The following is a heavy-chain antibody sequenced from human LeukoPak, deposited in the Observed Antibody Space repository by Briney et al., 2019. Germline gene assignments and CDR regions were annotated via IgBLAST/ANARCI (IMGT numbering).Heavy chain of an antibody. V-gene: IGHV3-23*01. CDR3: AKDPGYRSGGSCYYFDY. J-gene: IGHJ4*02. D-gene: IGHD2-15*01. Sequence: GGSLRLSCAASGFTFSSYAMSWVRQAPGKGLEWVSAISGSGGSTYYADSVKGRFTISRDNSKNTLYLQMNSLRAEDTAVYCCAKDPGYRSGGSCYYFDYWGQGTLVTVSS. CDR2: ISGSGGST. CDR1: GFTFSSYA.